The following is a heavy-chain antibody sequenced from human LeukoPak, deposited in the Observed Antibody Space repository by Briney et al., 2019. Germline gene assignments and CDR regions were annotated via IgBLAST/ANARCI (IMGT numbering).Heavy chain of an antibody. V-gene: IGHV1-46*01. CDR1: GYTFINYA. J-gene: IGHJ4*02. D-gene: IGHD1-26*01. CDR2: INPSGGST. CDR3: ARVGATPLPFDY. Sequence: ASVKVSCKASGYTFINYALNWVRQAPGQGPEWMGIINPSGGSTSYAQKFQGRVTMTRDTSTSTVYMELSSLRSEDTAVYYCARVGATPLPFDYWGQGTLVTVSS.